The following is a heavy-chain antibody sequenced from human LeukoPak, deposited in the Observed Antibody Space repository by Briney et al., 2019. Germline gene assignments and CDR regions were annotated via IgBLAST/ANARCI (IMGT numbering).Heavy chain of an antibody. CDR1: GFTFSNSG. D-gene: IGHD2-21*02. V-gene: IGHV3-48*01. CDR2: IGPRSSTI. Sequence: GGSLRLSCVASGFTFSNSGMNWVRQAPGMGLEWVSYIGPRSSTIHYADSVKGRFTISRDNAKNSLYLQMNSLRAEDTAVYYCARDVTSDPWGQGTLVTVSS. J-gene: IGHJ5*02. CDR3: ARDVTSDP.